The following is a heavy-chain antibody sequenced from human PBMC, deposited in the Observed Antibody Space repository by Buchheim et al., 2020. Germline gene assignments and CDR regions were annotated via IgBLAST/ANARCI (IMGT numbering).Heavy chain of an antibody. V-gene: IGHV4-39*01. D-gene: IGHD4-23*01. CDR3: ARQGYGGNSWYFDL. J-gene: IGHJ2*01. CDR2: IYYGEST. Sequence: QLQLQESGPGLVKPSETLSLTCTVSGGSISSCSCYWGWIRQPPGKGLEWIGSIYYGESTYYNPSLKSRVTISVDTSKNQFSLKLSSVTAADMDVYYCARQGYGGNSWYFDLWGRGT. CDR1: GGSISSCSCY.